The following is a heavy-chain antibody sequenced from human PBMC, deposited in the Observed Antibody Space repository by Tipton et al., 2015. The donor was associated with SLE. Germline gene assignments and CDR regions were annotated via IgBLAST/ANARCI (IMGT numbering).Heavy chain of an antibody. J-gene: IGHJ4*02. D-gene: IGHD6-19*01. CDR2: IYTSGST. V-gene: IGHV4-61*02. Sequence: TLSLTCTVSGGSISSGGYYWSWIRQHPGKGLEWIGRIYTSGSTNYNPSLKSRVTMSVDTSKNQFSLKLSSVTAADTAVYYCAREPVAGTDYWGQGTPVTVSS. CDR3: AREPVAGTDY. CDR1: GGSISSGGYY.